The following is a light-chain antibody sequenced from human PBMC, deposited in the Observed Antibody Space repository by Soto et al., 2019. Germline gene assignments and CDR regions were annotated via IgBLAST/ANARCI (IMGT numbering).Light chain of an antibody. J-gene: IGKJ2*01. CDR2: AAS. CDR1: QSISSH. V-gene: IGKV1-39*01. Sequence: DIQMTQSPSSLSESVGDRVTITCRASQSISSHLNWYQQKPGKAPKLLIFAASSLQSGVPSRFSGSVSGTDFTLTISSRQPEECATYYCQQSHSTPYTFGQGTKLEIK. CDR3: QQSHSTPYT.